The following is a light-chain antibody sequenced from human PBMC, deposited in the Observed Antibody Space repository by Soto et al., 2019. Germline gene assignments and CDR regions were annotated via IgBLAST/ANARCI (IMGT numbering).Light chain of an antibody. CDR2: GAS. CDR1: QSVSTSY. J-gene: IGKJ4*01. CDR3: QQYGSVPLT. Sequence: EIVLTQSPATLSLSPGERATLSCRASQSVSTSYLAWYQQKPGQAPRLLIYGASSRATGIPDRFSGSGSGADFTLTISRLEPEDCAVYYCQQYGSVPLTFGGGTKVEIK. V-gene: IGKV3-20*01.